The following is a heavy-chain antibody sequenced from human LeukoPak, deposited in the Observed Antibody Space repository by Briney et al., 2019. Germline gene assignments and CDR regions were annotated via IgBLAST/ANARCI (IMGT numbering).Heavy chain of an antibody. J-gene: IGHJ1*01. CDR2: ISWNSVTI. CDR1: GFTFDDSA. V-gene: IGHV3-9*01. CDR3: AEAVGYCTNGVCYKYFHH. D-gene: IGHD2-8*01. Sequence: PDRSLRLSCAASGFTFDDSAMHWVRQVPGKGLEWVAGISWNSVTIAYADSVKGRFTISRDNGKNSLYLQMNSLRAEDTALYYCAEAVGYCTNGVCYKYFHHWGQGTLVTVSS.